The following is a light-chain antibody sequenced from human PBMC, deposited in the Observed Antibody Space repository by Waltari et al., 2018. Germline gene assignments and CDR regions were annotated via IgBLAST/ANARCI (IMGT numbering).Light chain of an antibody. CDR2: AAS. V-gene: IGKV1-9*01. J-gene: IGKJ4*01. CDR3: QQLDTYPLT. CDR1: QGISSY. Sequence: DIQLTQSPSFLSASVVDRVTINCRASQGISSYLAWYQQKQRKAPKLLIFAASILQSGVPSRFSGSGSGTQFTLTISSLQPEDFATYYCQQLDTYPLTFGGGTKVEI.